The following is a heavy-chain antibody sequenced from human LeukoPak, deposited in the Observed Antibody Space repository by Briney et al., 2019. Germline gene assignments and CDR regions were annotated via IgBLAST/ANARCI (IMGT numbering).Heavy chain of an antibody. CDR1: GGSISSYY. CDR3: ARGYDSSGYAY. V-gene: IGHV4-59*01. CDR2: IYYGGST. Sequence: SETLSLTCTVSGGSISSYYWSWIRQPPGKGLEWIGYIYYGGSTNYNPSLKSRVTISVDTSKNQFSLKLSSVTAADTAVYYCARGYDSSGYAYWGQGTLVTVSS. D-gene: IGHD3-22*01. J-gene: IGHJ4*02.